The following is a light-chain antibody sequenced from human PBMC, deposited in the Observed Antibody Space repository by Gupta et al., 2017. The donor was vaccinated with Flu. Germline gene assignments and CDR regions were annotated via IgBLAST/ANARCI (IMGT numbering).Light chain of an antibody. CDR1: SSDVGSYNR. CDR3: SLCTSSNTYV. V-gene: IGLV2-18*01. CDR2: EVS. Sequence: QSALTQPPSVSGSPGQSVTISCTGTSSDVGSYNRVSWYQQPPGTAPKLMIYEVSNRPSGIPDRFSGSKSGNTASLTISGLQAEDEADYYCSLCTSSNTYVFGTGTKVTVL. J-gene: IGLJ1*01.